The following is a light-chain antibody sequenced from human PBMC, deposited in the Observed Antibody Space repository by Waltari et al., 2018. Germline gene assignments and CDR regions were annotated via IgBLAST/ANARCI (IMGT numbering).Light chain of an antibody. CDR3: QQYDNLPRS. CDR1: QDISYY. CDR2: DAS. J-gene: IGKJ2*01. Sequence: DIQLTQSPSLLSASGGDRVTITCQASQDISYYLNWYQQKPGKAPKLLIYDASTLETGVPSRFSGSGSGTDFTFTISSLQPEDIATYYCQQYDNLPRSFGQGTKLEIK. V-gene: IGKV1-33*01.